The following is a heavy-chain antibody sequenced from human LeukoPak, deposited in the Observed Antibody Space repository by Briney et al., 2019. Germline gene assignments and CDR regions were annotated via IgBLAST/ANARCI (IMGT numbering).Heavy chain of an antibody. J-gene: IGHJ6*02. D-gene: IGHD6-13*01. Sequence: GGSLRLSCAASGFTFSSYWMSWVRQAPGKGLEWVANIKQDGSEKYYVDSVKGRFTISRDNAKNSLYLQMNSLRAEDTAVYYCARCIPEYSSSWPSPRALRYYYGMDVWGQGTTVTVSS. CDR3: ARCIPEYSSSWPSPRALRYYYGMDV. V-gene: IGHV3-7*03. CDR1: GFTFSSYW. CDR2: IKQDGSEK.